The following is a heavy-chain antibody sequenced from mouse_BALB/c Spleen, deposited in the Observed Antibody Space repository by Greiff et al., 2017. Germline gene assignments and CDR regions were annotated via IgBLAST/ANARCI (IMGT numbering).Heavy chain of an antibody. CDR1: GFTFSSFG. D-gene: IGHD2-14*01. Sequence: EVMLVESGGGLVQPGGSRKLSCAASGFTFSSFGMHWVRQAPEKGLEWVAYISSGSSTIYYADTVKGRFTISRDNPKNTLFLQMTSLRSEDTAMYYCARGYRYAPMDYWGQGTSVTVSS. CDR2: ISSGSSTI. V-gene: IGHV5-17*02. J-gene: IGHJ4*01. CDR3: ARGYRYAPMDY.